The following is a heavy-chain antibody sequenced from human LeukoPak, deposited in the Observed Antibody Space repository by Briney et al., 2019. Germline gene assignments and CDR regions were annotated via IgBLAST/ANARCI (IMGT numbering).Heavy chain of an antibody. CDR2: ISYGNT. D-gene: IGHD5-18*01. J-gene: IGHJ5*02. CDR1: GGSISTYY. Sequence: SETLSLTCSVAGGSISTYYWNWIRQTPGKGLEWIGHISYGNTDYNPSLKSRVTISVDTSKNQTSVTAADTAVYYCARDKARSCGRYFDPWGQGALVIVSS. CDR3: ARDKARSCGRYFDP. V-gene: IGHV4-59*01.